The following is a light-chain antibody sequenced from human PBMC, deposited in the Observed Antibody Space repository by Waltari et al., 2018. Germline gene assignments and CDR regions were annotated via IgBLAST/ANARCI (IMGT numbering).Light chain of an antibody. CDR3: ASWDDSLNGHWV. J-gene: IGLJ3*02. CDR2: RSD. V-gene: IGLV1-44*01. Sequence: QSVLTQPPPASGTPGQRVTIPCSGSYSNIGSNVVNWYQQLPGKAPKLLIYRSDRRPSGVPVRFSGSKSGSSASLAIDGLHSEDEADYYCASWDDSLNGHWVFGGGTKVTVL. CDR1: YSNIGSNV.